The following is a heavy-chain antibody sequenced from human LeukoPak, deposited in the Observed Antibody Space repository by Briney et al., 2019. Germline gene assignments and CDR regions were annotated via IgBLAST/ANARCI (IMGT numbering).Heavy chain of an antibody. CDR3: ARGEYYYDGAY. CDR1: GFTFTNFW. V-gene: IGHV3-7*04. CDR2: IKQDGSEK. D-gene: IGHD3-22*01. Sequence: GGSLRLSCAASGFTFTNFWMSWVRQAPGKGLEWVANIKQDGSEKHYVDSVKGRFTISRDNAKNSLFLQMNSLRAEDTAVYYCARGEYYYDGAYWGQGTLVTVSS. J-gene: IGHJ4*02.